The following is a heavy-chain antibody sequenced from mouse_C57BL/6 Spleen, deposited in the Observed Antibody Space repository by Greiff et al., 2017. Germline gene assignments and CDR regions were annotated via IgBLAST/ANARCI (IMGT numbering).Heavy chain of an antibody. CDR3: ARSPTYGSSSDWYFDV. J-gene: IGHJ1*03. CDR1: GYTFTNYW. V-gene: IGHV1-63*01. CDR2: IYPGGGYT. Sequence: QVQLQQSGAELVRPGTSVKMSCKASGYTFTNYWIGWAKQRPGDGLEWIGDIYPGGGYTNYNEKFKGKATLTADKSSSTAYMQFSSLTSEDSAIYYCARSPTYGSSSDWYFDVWGTGTTVTVSS. D-gene: IGHD1-1*01.